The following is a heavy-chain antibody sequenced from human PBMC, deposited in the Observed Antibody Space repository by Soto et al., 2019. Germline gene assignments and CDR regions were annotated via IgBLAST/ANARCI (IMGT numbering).Heavy chain of an antibody. CDR2: INHSGST. D-gene: IGHD3-16*01. V-gene: IGHV4-34*01. CDR3: ARGDPVGHCDY. CDR1: GGSFSGYY. J-gene: IGHJ4*02. Sequence: QVQLQQWGAGLLKPSETLSLTCAVYGGSFSGYYWSWIRQPPGKGLEWIGEINHSGSTNYNPSLKSRVPISVDTPKTQFSRKLSSVTAADTAVYYCARGDPVGHCDYWGQGTLVTVSS.